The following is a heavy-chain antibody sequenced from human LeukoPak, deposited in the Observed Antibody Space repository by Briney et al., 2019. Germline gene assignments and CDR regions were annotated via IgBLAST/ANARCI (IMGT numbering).Heavy chain of an antibody. J-gene: IGHJ4*02. D-gene: IGHD3-16*01. CDR1: GFTFSSYA. V-gene: IGHV3-30*04. CDR2: ISYDGSNK. Sequence: GGSLRLSCAASGFTFSSYAMHWVRQAPGKGLEWVAVISYDGSNKYYADSVKGRFTISRDNSKNTLYLQMNSLRAEDTAVYYCARDGGSSGDYWGQGTLVTVSS. CDR3: ARDGGSSGDY.